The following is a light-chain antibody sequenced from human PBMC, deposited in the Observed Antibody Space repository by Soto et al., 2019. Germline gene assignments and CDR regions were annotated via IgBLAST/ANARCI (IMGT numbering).Light chain of an antibody. CDR2: STS. CDR1: QSVSSRY. Sequence: DTVLTQSPGTLSLSPGERATLSCRASQSVSSRYLAWYQQKPGQAPRLLIYSTSSRATGIPDRFSGSGSGTDFTPTISRLEPEDFAVYYCQQFGISPSMYSFGQGTKLEIK. J-gene: IGKJ2*03. CDR3: QQFGISPSMYS. V-gene: IGKV3-20*01.